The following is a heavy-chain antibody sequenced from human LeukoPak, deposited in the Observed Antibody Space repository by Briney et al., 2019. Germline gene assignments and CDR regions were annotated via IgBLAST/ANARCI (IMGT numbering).Heavy chain of an antibody. CDR1: GGSISGSSYY. V-gene: IGHV4-39*01. D-gene: IGHD1-20*01. J-gene: IGHJ6*02. Sequence: SSETLSLTCTVSGGSISGSSYYWGWIRQPPGKGLEWIGSIYYSGSTYYNPSLKSRVTISVDTSKNQFSLKLSSVTAADTAVYYCARPKVTGRTYGMDVWGQGTTVTVSS. CDR3: ARPKVTGRTYGMDV. CDR2: IYYSGST.